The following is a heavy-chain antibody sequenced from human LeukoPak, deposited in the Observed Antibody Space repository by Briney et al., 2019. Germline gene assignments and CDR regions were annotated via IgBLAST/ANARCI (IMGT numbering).Heavy chain of an antibody. CDR3: ARGRPHGNDY. CDR2: IASDGSST. Sequence: GGSLRLSCAASGFTFSSYWMNWVRQAPGKGLVWVSRIASDGSSTTYADSVKGRFSSSRDNAKNTLYLQMNSLRVEDTVVYYCARGRPHGNDYWGQGTLVTVPS. V-gene: IGHV3-74*01. D-gene: IGHD4-23*01. CDR1: GFTFSSYW. J-gene: IGHJ4*02.